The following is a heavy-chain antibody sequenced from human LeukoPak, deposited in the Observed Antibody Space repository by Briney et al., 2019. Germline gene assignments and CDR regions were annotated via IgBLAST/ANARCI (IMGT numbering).Heavy chain of an antibody. D-gene: IGHD2-2*01. Sequence: GESLRLSCAASGFTFSSYSMNWVRQAEGKGLEWVSSISSSRSYLYYADSVKGRFTISRDNAKNSLYLQMNSLRAEDTAVYYCARDHRTRPAAISGPIDYWGQGTLVTVSS. CDR3: ARDHRTRPAAISGPIDY. V-gene: IGHV3-21*01. CDR1: GFTFSSYS. J-gene: IGHJ4*02. CDR2: ISSSRSYL.